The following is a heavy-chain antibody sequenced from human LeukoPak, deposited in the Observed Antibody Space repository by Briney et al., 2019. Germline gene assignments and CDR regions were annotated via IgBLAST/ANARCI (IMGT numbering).Heavy chain of an antibody. CDR2: IYHSGST. J-gene: IGHJ3*02. CDR1: GGSISSGGYY. Sequence: PSQTLSLTCTVSGGSISSGGYYWSWIRQPPGKGLEWIGYIYHSGSTYYNPSLKSRVTISVDRSKNQFSLKLSSVTAADTAVYYCARTLVVVTARGAFDIWGQGTMVTVSS. D-gene: IGHD2-21*02. V-gene: IGHV4-30-2*01. CDR3: ARTLVVVTARGAFDI.